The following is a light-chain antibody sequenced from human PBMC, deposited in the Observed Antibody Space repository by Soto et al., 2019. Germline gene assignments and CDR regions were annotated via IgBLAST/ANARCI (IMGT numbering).Light chain of an antibody. Sequence: DIQMTKYPPSLSASVEDRVTMTCRASQIISNYLNWYQQKPGKAPNLLIYAASNLQSGLPSRFSGSGSGTDFTLTISNLQPEDSAIYYCQQSFSLSWTFAQGTKVDIK. J-gene: IGKJ1*01. CDR1: QIISNY. V-gene: IGKV1-39*01. CDR3: QQSFSLSWT. CDR2: AAS.